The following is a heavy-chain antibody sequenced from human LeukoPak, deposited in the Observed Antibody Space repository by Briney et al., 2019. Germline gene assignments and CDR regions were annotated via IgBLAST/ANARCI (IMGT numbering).Heavy chain of an antibody. V-gene: IGHV4-34*01. Sequence: SETLSLTCAVYVDSFSNYYWNWIRQTPGKGLEWIGEVNESGGTNINPSLKSRVTISVDTSKNQFSLKLSSVTAADTAVYYCARLELAAAGSRWFDPWGQGTLVTVSS. CDR3: ARLELAAAGSRWFDP. CDR1: VDSFSNYY. J-gene: IGHJ5*02. CDR2: VNESGGT. D-gene: IGHD6-13*01.